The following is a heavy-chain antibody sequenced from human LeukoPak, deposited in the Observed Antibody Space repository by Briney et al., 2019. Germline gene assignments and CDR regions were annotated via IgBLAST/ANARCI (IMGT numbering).Heavy chain of an antibody. V-gene: IGHV3-13*01. CDR3: ARDLSDNYTIDY. D-gene: IGHD4-11*01. CDR1: GYTFSDYD. J-gene: IGHJ4*02. CDR2: IGTLGDT. Sequence: GGSLRLSCAGSGYTFSDYDIHWVRQPTGKGLEWVSAIGTLGDTYYADSVKGRFTISRDNAKNSLYLQMNSLRAEDTALYYCARDLSDNYTIDYWGQGTLVTVSS.